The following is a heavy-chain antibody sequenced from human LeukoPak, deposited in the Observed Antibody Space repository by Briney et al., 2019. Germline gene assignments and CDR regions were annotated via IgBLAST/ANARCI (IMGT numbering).Heavy chain of an antibody. J-gene: IGHJ4*02. V-gene: IGHV3-23*01. Sequence: GGSLRLSCAASGVPFSSYAMTWVRRAPGKGVEWGSAISGDGDNTYNADSVKGGFTTSRDNAKKTVYMEISMLGAEDTGVYYCARSFRPFHSATWFLSFVSWGPGTLVTVSS. CDR2: ISGDGDNT. D-gene: IGHD3-10*01. CDR3: ARSFRPFHSATWFLSFVS. CDR1: GVPFSSYA.